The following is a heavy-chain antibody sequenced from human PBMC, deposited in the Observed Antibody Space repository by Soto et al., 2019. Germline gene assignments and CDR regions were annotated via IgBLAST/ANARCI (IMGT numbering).Heavy chain of an antibody. D-gene: IGHD5-18*01. CDR1: GFTFSSYW. Sequence: EVQLVESGGGLVQPGGSLRLSCVGSGFTFSSYWMHWVRQVPGKGPVWVSRINSAGSASSYVDFVKGRFTVSRDNAKNTLYLEMNSLSAEDTAVYYCATGGYSYGWGYRGQGTLVTVSS. CDR3: ATGGYSYGWGY. J-gene: IGHJ4*02. V-gene: IGHV3-74*01. CDR2: INSAGSAS.